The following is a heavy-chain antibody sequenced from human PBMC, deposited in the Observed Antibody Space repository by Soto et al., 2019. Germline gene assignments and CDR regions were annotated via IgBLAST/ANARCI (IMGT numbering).Heavy chain of an antibody. Sequence: GASVKVSCKASGYTFTNFGVTWVRRAPGQGLEWMGWISAYTDTPNYAQKFQGRVTMTIDTSTSTAYMDLRSLTSDDTAVYYFARVITGFEAWFDPWGQGTLVTFSS. J-gene: IGHJ5*02. CDR3: ARVITGFEAWFDP. CDR1: GYTFTNFG. V-gene: IGHV1-18*01. D-gene: IGHD1-20*01. CDR2: ISAYTDTP.